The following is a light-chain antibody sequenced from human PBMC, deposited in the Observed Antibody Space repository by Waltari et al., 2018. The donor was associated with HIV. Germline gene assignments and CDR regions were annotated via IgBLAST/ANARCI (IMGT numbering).Light chain of an antibody. CDR1: RSNIGSNT. CDR3: TTWDDRLNALV. V-gene: IGLV1-44*01. J-gene: IGLJ3*02. Sequence: QSVLTQPPSASGTPGQTVTFSCSGSRSNIGSNTVNWYQHLPGTAPKLLIYSNNVRPSGVPDRFSGFKSGTSASLAISGLQSQDEADYYCTTWDDRLNALVFGGGTEVTVL. CDR2: SNN.